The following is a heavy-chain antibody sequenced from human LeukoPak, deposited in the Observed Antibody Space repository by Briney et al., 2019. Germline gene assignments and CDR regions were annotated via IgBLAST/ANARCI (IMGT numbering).Heavy chain of an antibody. CDR3: AREQAVGDRHQKLFDY. D-gene: IGHD3-10*01. CDR2: INPNSGGT. J-gene: IGHJ4*02. V-gene: IGHV1-2*02. CDR1: GYTFTSYY. Sequence: ASVKVPCKASGYTFTSYYMHWVRQAPGQGLEWMGWINPNSGGTNYAQKFKGRVTMTRDTSISTASMELTRLTSDDSAVYYCAREQAVGDRHQKLFDYWGQGTLVTVSS.